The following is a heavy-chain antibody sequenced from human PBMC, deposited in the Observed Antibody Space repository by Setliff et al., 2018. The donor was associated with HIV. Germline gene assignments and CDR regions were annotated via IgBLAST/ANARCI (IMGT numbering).Heavy chain of an antibody. J-gene: IGHJ1*01. Sequence: SETLSLTCDVSGGSISSNSWWTWVRQPPGKGLEWIGQIYHGGNTRYNPSLKSRLTMSLDTSKNQFSLKLSSVTAADTAVYFCARDPYCSGDGCFRYYQHWGRGTLVTVSS. CDR3: ARDPYCSGDGCFRYYQH. D-gene: IGHD2-15*01. CDR2: IYHGGNT. CDR1: GGSISSNSW. V-gene: IGHV4-4*02.